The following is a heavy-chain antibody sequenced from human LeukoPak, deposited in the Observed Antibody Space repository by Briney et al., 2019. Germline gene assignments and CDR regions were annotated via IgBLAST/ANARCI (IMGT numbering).Heavy chain of an antibody. CDR1: GGSFSGYY. D-gene: IGHD2-21*02. CDR3: ARGLALDAADSAVTDFDY. J-gene: IGHJ4*02. CDR2: INHSGST. V-gene: IGHV4-34*01. Sequence: SETLSLTCAVYGGSFSGYYWSWIRQPPGKGLEWIGEINHSGSTNYNPSLKSRVTISVDTSKNQFSLKLSSVTAADTAVYYCARGLALDAADSAVTDFDYWGQGTLVTVSS.